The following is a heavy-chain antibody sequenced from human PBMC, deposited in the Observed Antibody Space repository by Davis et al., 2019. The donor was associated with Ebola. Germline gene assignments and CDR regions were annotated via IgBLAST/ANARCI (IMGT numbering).Heavy chain of an antibody. Sequence: ASVKVSCKASGYTFTGYYMHWVRQAPGQGLEWMGWINPNSGGTNYAQKFQGRVTITRNTSISTAYMELSSLRSEDTAVHYCARGEWELADDAFDIWGQGTMVTVSS. D-gene: IGHD1-26*01. CDR3: ARGEWELADDAFDI. J-gene: IGHJ3*02. CDR2: INPNSGGT. V-gene: IGHV1-2*02. CDR1: GYTFTGYY.